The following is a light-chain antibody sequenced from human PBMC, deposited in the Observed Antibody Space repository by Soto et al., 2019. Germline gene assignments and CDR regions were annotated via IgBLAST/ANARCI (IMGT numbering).Light chain of an antibody. Sequence: DIPMTQSPSSLSASVGDRVTITCRTSQSISGYLNWYQQKPGQPPKMLIYAASHLQSGVPSRFSGSGSGTHFTLTISSLQPEDFAAYHCQESFSSPPTFGQGTKLEIK. CDR2: AAS. J-gene: IGKJ2*01. V-gene: IGKV1-39*01. CDR3: QESFSSPPT. CDR1: QSISGY.